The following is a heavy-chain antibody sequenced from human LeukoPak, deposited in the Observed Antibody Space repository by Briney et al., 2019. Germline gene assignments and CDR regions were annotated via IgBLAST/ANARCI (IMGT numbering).Heavy chain of an antibody. V-gene: IGHV3-21*01. J-gene: IGHJ4*02. CDR1: GFTFSSYS. Sequence: GGSLRLSCAASGFTFSSYSMNWVRQAPGKGLEWVSSISSSSSYIYYADSVKGRFTISRDNAKNSLYPQMNSLRAEDTAVYYCASFPLYYARDLDYWGQGTLVTVSS. CDR2: ISSSSSYI. D-gene: IGHD3-22*01. CDR3: ASFPLYYARDLDY.